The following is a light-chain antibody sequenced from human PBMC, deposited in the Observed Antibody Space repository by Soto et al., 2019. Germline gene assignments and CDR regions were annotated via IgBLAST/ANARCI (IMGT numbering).Light chain of an antibody. Sequence: DIQMTQSPSSLSASVGDRVTITCLASQDISNYLNWYQQKPGKAPKLLIYDASNLETGCPSRFSGSGSGTDFTFTIISLQPEDIATYYCQQYDNLPRSWTFGQGTKLEIK. CDR3: QQYDNLPRSWT. V-gene: IGKV1-33*01. CDR2: DAS. J-gene: IGKJ2*02. CDR1: QDISNY.